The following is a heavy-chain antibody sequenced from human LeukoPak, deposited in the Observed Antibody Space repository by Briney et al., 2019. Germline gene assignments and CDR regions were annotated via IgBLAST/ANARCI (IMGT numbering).Heavy chain of an antibody. Sequence: GASAKVSCKASGGTFSSYAISWVRQAPGQGLEWMGGIIPIFGTANYAQKFQGRVTITTDESTSTAYMELSSLRSEDTAVYYCARGSYIAVAGAYYYYGMDVWGQGTTVTVSS. CDR1: GGTFSSYA. D-gene: IGHD6-19*01. CDR2: IIPIFGTA. V-gene: IGHV1-69*05. CDR3: ARGSYIAVAGAYYYYGMDV. J-gene: IGHJ6*02.